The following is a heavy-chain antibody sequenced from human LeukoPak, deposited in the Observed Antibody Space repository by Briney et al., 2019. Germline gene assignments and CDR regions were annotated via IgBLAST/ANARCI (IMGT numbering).Heavy chain of an antibody. J-gene: IGHJ4*02. CDR3: AKDEVGDYYDSNDY. CDR2: ISGSGGST. V-gene: IGHV3-23*01. CDR1: GFTFSSYA. D-gene: IGHD3-22*01. Sequence: QPGGSLRLSCAASGFTFSSYAMSWVRQAPGKGLEWVSAISGSGGSTYYADSVKGRFTISRDNSKNTLYLQMNSLRAEDTAVYHCAKDEVGDYYDSNDYWGQGTLVTVSS.